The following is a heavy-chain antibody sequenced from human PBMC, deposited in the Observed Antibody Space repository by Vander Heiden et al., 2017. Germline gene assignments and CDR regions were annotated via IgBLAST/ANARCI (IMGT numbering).Heavy chain of an antibody. CDR2: ISDSGST. CDR1: GGSINSYY. V-gene: IGHV4-59*01. CDR3: ARDRGLTTLWYFDL. D-gene: IGHD4-17*01. J-gene: IGHJ2*01. Sequence: QVQLQESGPGLVQSSETLSLTCPGSGGSINSYYGNWIRQPPGKGLEWIGYISDSGSTNYNPSLKSRVTISVDTSKNQFSLKLSSVTAADTAVYYCARDRGLTTLWYFDLWGRGTLVTVSS.